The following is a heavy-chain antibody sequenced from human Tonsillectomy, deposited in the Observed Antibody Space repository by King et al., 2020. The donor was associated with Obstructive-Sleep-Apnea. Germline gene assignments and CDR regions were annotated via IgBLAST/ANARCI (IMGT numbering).Heavy chain of an antibody. CDR1: GASISSSTYY. V-gene: IGHV4-39*07. Sequence: LQLQESGPGLVKPSETLSLTCAVSGASISSSTYYWGWIRQPPGKGLEWIASISYSGSTYYNPSLKSRVTISVDTSRNQFSLKLSSVTAADTAVYYCARPAYCDSDCYSYGSFDFWGQGTMVTVSS. CDR2: ISYSGST. J-gene: IGHJ3*01. D-gene: IGHD2-21*02. CDR3: ARPAYCDSDCYSYGSFDF.